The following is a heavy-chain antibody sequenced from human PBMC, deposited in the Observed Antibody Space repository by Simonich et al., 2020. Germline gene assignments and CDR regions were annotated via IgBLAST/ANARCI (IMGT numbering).Heavy chain of an antibody. CDR1: GYTFTGYY. J-gene: IGHJ4*02. CDR3: ARYYGDLPFDY. D-gene: IGHD3-3*01. CDR2: NNPNSGGT. Sequence: QVQLVQSGAEVKKPGASVKVSCKASGYTFTGYYMHWVRQAPGQWLEWKGWNNPNSGGTNNAQKFQGRVTMTRDTYISTAYMELSRLRSDDTAVYYCARYYGDLPFDYWGQGTLVTVSS. V-gene: IGHV1-2*02.